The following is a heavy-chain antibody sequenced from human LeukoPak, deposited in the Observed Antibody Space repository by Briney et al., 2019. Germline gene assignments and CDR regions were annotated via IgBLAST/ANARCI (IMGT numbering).Heavy chain of an antibody. CDR3: ASPVGEQQPTN. V-gene: IGHV4-59*01. CDR2: IYYSGST. D-gene: IGHD6-13*01. Sequence: PSETLSLTCSVSGGSITHYYWSWIRQPPGKGLEWIGYIYYSGSTNYNPSLKSRVTISVDTSKIRYSLKLSSVTAADTAVYYCASPVGEQQPTNWGQGTLVTVSS. CDR1: GGSITHYY. J-gene: IGHJ4*02.